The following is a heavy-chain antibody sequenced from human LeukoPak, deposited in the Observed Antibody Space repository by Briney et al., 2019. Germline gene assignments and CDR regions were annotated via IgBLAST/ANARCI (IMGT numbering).Heavy chain of an antibody. CDR2: INSDGSST. Sequence: AGGSLRLSCAASGFTFSSYWMHWVRQAPGKGLVWVSRINSDGSSTSYADSVKGRFTISRDNSKNTLYLQMNSLRAEDTAVYYCAKVRNVDSYGSTDAFDIWGQGTMVTVSS. J-gene: IGHJ3*02. CDR1: GFTFSSYW. CDR3: AKVRNVDSYGSTDAFDI. D-gene: IGHD5-18*01. V-gene: IGHV3-74*01.